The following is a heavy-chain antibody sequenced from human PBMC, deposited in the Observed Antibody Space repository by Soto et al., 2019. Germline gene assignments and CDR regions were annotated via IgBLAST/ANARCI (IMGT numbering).Heavy chain of an antibody. CDR1: GGSVSSGSYY. Sequence: PSETLSLTCTVSGGSVSSGSYYWSWIRQPPGKGLEWIGYIYYSGSTNYNPSLKSRVTISVDTSKNQFSLKLSSVTAADTAVYYCARGVVGSLPNYWGQGTLVTGSS. J-gene: IGHJ4*02. V-gene: IGHV4-61*01. D-gene: IGHD2-15*01. CDR2: IYYSGST. CDR3: ARGVVGSLPNY.